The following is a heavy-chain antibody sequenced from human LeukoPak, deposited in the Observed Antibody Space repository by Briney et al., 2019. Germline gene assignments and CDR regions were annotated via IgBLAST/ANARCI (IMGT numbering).Heavy chain of an antibody. CDR1: GGSISSYY. Sequence: KPSETLSLTCTVSGGSISSYYWSWIRQPPGKGLEWIGYIYYSGSTNYNPSLKSRVTISVDTSKNQFSLKLSSVTAADTAVYYCARHLSPASYYDSSGYSNWFDPWGQGTLVTVSS. CDR2: IYYSGST. CDR3: ARHLSPASYYDSSGYSNWFDP. J-gene: IGHJ5*02. V-gene: IGHV4-59*08. D-gene: IGHD3-22*01.